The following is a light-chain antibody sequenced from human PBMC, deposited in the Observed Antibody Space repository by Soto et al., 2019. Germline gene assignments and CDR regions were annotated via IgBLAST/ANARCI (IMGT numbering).Light chain of an antibody. J-gene: IGKJ1*01. Sequence: AIRMTQSPSSLSASTGDRVTITCRASQGVSSSLAWYQQKPWNAPKLLIYAASTLQSGVPSRFSGSGSGTDCTLTISCLQSEDFATYYCQHDYTYPWTFGQGTKVEIK. CDR1: QGVSSS. CDR2: AAS. CDR3: QHDYTYPWT. V-gene: IGKV1-8*01.